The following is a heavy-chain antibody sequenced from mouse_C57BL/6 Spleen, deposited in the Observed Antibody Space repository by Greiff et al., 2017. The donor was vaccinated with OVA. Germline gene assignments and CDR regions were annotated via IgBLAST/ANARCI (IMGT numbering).Heavy chain of an antibody. CDR3: ARDPIYYYGSSYFDY. CDR2: ISYDGSN. V-gene: IGHV3-6*01. J-gene: IGHJ2*01. D-gene: IGHD1-1*01. Sequence: EVKLEESGPGLVKPSQSLSLTCSVTGYSITSGYYWNWIRQFPGNKLEWMGYISYDGSNNYNPSLKNRISITRDTSKNQFFLKLNSVTTEDTATYYCARDPIYYYGSSYFDYWGQGTTLTVSS. CDR1: GYSITSGYY.